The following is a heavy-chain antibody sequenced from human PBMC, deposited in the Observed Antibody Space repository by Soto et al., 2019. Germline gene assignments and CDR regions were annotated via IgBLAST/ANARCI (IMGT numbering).Heavy chain of an antibody. D-gene: IGHD3-10*01. CDR3: ANSRVSMVRGLIIIPNY. V-gene: IGHV3-23*01. Sequence: EVQLLESGGGLVQPRGSLRLSCAASGFPFTGYAMSWVRQAPGKGLEWVSAISGHGDATFYADSVKGRFTISRDNSKNTLYLHMNSLRAEDTALYYCANSRVSMVRGLIIIPNYWGQGTLVNVSS. CDR2: ISGHGDAT. CDR1: GFPFTGYA. J-gene: IGHJ4*02.